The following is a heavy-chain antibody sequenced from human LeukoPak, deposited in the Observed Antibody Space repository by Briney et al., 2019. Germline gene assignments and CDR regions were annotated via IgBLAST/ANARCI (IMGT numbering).Heavy chain of an antibody. V-gene: IGHV5-51*01. D-gene: IGHD3-16*01. Sequence: GESLKISCKGSGYNFTNYWIAWVRQMPGKGLEWMGIIYPGDSDTRYSPSFQGQVTISSDKSISTAYLQWSSLKASDTAIFFCARLGFGGLVLDAFDIWGQGTVVTVSS. CDR2: IYPGDSDT. CDR3: ARLGFGGLVLDAFDI. CDR1: GYNFTNYW. J-gene: IGHJ3*02.